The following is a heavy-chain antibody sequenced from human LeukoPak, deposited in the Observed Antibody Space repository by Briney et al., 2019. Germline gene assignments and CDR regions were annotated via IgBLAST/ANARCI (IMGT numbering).Heavy chain of an antibody. V-gene: IGHV3-23*01. D-gene: IGHD2-2*01. CDR1: GFTFSNYA. Sequence: PRGSLRLSCAASGFTFSNYAMSWVRQAPGKGLEWVSSLSDNGGSPYYADSVKGRFTISRDNSKNTLYLHMNSLRVEDTAVYYCAKDPETYASRWFDSWGQGTLVTVSS. CDR2: LSDNGGSP. J-gene: IGHJ5*01. CDR3: AKDPETYASRWFDS.